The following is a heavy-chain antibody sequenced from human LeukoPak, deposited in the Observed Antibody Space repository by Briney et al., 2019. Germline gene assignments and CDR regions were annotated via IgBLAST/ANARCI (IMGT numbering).Heavy chain of an antibody. J-gene: IGHJ4*02. Sequence: SETLSLTCTVSGGSLSSYYWSWIRQPAGKGLEWIGRIFTSGSTNYNPSLKSRLTISVDTSKNQFSLKLSSVTAADTAVYYCARGQLNDDFWSGFLNWGQGSLVTVSS. CDR1: GGSLSSYY. CDR3: ARGQLNDDFWSGFLN. CDR2: IFTSGST. V-gene: IGHV4-4*07. D-gene: IGHD3-3*01.